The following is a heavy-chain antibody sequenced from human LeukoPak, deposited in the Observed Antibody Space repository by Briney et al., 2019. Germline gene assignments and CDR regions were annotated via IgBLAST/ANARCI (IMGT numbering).Heavy chain of an antibody. J-gene: IGHJ4*02. CDR3: ARDTRAFFGPFDY. CDR2: ITYDGSNK. CDR1: GFSFSTYT. V-gene: IGHV3-30-3*01. Sequence: GRSLRLSCAASGFSFSTYTMHWVRQAPGKGLDWVAVITYDGSNKHYADSVKSRFTISRDNSKNTLFLQMNSLRPEDTAVYFCARDTRAFFGPFDYWGQGALVTVSS. D-gene: IGHD3/OR15-3a*01.